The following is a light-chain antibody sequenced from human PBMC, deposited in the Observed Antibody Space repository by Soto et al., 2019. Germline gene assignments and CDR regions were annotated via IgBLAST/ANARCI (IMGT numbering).Light chain of an antibody. V-gene: IGLV2-14*01. J-gene: IGLJ1*01. CDR2: EVS. CDR1: NGDVGRYNY. CDR3: SSYTTSSTAYV. Sequence: QSALTQPASVSGSPGQSITISCTGTNGDVGRYNYVSWYQQQPGKAPKLMIYEVSNRPSGVSNRFSGSKSGNTASLTISGLQAEDEADYYCSSYTTSSTAYVFGIGTKLTVL.